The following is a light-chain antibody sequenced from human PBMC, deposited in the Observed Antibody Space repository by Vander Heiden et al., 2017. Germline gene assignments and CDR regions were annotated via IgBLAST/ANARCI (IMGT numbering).Light chain of an antibody. J-gene: IGKJ5*01. CDR3: QRRNNGPIT. V-gene: IGKV3-11*01. CDR2: AAS. Sequence: EIVFTQSPATLLLSPGESATLSCRASQSISSYLAWYQQKPGKAPRLLIYAASNGATGIPARFSGSGSGTDFTLTISSLKPEDFAVEYCQRRNNGPITFGPGTRLEMK. CDR1: QSISSY.